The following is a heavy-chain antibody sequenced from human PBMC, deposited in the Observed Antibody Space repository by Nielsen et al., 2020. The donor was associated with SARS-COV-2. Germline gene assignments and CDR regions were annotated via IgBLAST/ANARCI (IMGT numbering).Heavy chain of an antibody. Sequence: GGSLRLSCAASGFTFSSYSMNWVRQAPGKGLEWVSSISSSSSYIYYADSVKGRFTISRDNAKNSLYLQMNSLRAEDTAVYYCARDNYYGSGSYLPGRGGMDVWGQGTTVTVSS. CDR1: GFTFSSYS. V-gene: IGHV3-21*01. CDR3: ARDNYYGSGSYLPGRGGMDV. J-gene: IGHJ6*02. CDR2: ISSSSSYI. D-gene: IGHD3-10*01.